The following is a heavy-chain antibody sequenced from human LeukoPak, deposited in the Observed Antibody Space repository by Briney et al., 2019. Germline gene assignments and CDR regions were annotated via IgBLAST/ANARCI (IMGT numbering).Heavy chain of an antibody. V-gene: IGHV4-59*10. CDR3: ARSPSIAVAGTPYYFDY. J-gene: IGHJ4*02. CDR2: IYTSGST. CDR1: GGSFSGYY. Sequence: PSETLSLTCAVYGGSFSGYYWSWIRQPPGKGLEWIGRIYTSGSTNYNPSLKSRVTMSVDTSKNQFSLKLSSVTAADTAVYYCARSPSIAVAGTPYYFDYWGQGTLVTVSS. D-gene: IGHD6-19*01.